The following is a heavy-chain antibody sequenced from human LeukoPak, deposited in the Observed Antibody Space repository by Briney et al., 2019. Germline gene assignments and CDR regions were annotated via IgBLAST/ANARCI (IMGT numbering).Heavy chain of an antibody. CDR1: GFTFDDYA. CDR2: ISGDGGST. Sequence: GGSLRLSCAASGFTFDDYAMHWVRQAPGKGLEWVSLISGDGGSTYYADPVKGRFTISRDNSKNSLYLQMNSLRTEDTALYYCAKDIRNWNSINYWGQGTLVTVSS. V-gene: IGHV3-43*02. D-gene: IGHD1-7*01. J-gene: IGHJ4*02. CDR3: AKDIRNWNSINY.